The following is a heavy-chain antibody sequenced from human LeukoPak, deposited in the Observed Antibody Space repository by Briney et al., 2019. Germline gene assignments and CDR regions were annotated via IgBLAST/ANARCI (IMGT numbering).Heavy chain of an antibody. D-gene: IGHD3-10*01. CDR1: GGSISSGDYY. J-gene: IGHJ4*02. CDR2: IYYSGST. V-gene: IGHV4-30-4*08. Sequence: PSQTLSLTCTVSGGSISSGDYYWSWIRQPPGKGLEWIGYIYYSGSTYYNPSLKSRVTISVDTSKNQFSLKLSSVTAADTAVYYCASLWFGEFYYFDYRGQGTLVTVSS. CDR3: ASLWFGEFYYFDY.